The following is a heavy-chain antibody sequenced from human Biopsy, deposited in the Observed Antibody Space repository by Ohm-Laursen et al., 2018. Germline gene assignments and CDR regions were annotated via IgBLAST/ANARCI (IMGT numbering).Heavy chain of an antibody. Sequence: GTLSLTCTVSGGSFTGHYWTWIRQPPGKGLEWIGHISHTGYTSYKSSLKSRATISLDTSRKHFSLRLTSLAAADTAVYYCARGSNEYGGLYFPHWGQGTLATVSS. V-gene: IGHV4-59*11. CDR2: ISHTGYT. D-gene: IGHD4-23*01. CDR1: GGSFTGHY. J-gene: IGHJ1*01. CDR3: ARGSNEYGGLYFPH.